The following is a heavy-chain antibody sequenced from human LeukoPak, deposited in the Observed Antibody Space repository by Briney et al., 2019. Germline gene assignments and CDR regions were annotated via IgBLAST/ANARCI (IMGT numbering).Heavy chain of an antibody. J-gene: IGHJ4*02. V-gene: IGHV1-2*02. CDR2: INSHSGGT. Sequence: ASVKVSCKASGYSFTDYYIHWVRQAPGQGLEWMGWINSHSGGTNYAQKFQGRVTMTRDTSTTTVYMEVTRLRSDDTALYYCARDGSSLTYYFDFWGQGTLVTVSS. CDR1: GYSFTDYY. CDR3: ARDGSSLTYYFDF.